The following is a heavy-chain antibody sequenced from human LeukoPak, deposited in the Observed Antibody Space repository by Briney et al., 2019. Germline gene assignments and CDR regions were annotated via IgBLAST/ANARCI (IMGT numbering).Heavy chain of an antibody. D-gene: IGHD2-21*02. V-gene: IGHV4-31*03. CDR1: GGSISSGGYY. CDR3: ARVVTSSLYFFDY. J-gene: IGHJ4*02. CDR2: IYYSGST. Sequence: SQTLSLTCTVSGGSISSGGYYWSWIRQHPGKGLEWIGYIYYSGSTYYNPSLKSRVTISVDTSKNQFSMSLKSVTAADTAVYYCARVVTSSLYFFDYWGQGTLVSVSS.